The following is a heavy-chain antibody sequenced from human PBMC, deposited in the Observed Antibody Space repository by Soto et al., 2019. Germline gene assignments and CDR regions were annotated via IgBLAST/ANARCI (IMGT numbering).Heavy chain of an antibody. CDR3: ARGPLGGATISAPIDS. J-gene: IGHJ4*02. D-gene: IGHD1-26*01. CDR1: GFTFGDYY. Sequence: NLGGSLRLSCAASGFTFGDYYMSWIRQAPGKGLEWVSYISSSSSYTNYADSVKGRFTISRDNAKNSLYLQMNSLRAEDTAVYYCARGPLGGATISAPIDSWGQGALVTVSS. CDR2: ISSSSSYT. V-gene: IGHV3-11*06.